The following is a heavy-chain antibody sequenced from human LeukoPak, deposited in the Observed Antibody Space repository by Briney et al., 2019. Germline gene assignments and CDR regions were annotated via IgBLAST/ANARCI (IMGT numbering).Heavy chain of an antibody. Sequence: SETLSLTCTVSGGSISSYYWSWIRQPAGKGLEWIGRIYTSGSTNYNPSLKSRVTMSVDTSKNQFSLKLSSVTAADTAVYYCASDTQADFWSGYSHYYYYYGMDVWGQGTTVTVSS. CDR2: IYTSGST. V-gene: IGHV4-4*07. CDR3: ASDTQADFWSGYSHYYYYYGMDV. CDR1: GGSISSYY. D-gene: IGHD3-3*01. J-gene: IGHJ6*02.